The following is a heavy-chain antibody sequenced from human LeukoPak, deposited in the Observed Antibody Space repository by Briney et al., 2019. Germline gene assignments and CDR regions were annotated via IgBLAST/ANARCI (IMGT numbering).Heavy chain of an antibody. Sequence: GSLRLSCGASGFTLRSYSMKWVRQAPGEGLEWVLSLCTSCSYIYYADSVKGRFTISRDNAKNSLYLQMNSLRAEDTAVYYCARDHRGSPNYDSSGPLDYWGQGTLVTVSS. V-gene: IGHV3-21*01. J-gene: IGHJ4*02. CDR3: ARDHRGSPNYDSSGPLDY. D-gene: IGHD3-22*01. CDR2: LCTSCSYI. CDR1: GFTLRSYS.